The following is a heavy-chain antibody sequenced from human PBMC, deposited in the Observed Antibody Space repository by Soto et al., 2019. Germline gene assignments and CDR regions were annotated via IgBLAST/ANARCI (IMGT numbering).Heavy chain of an antibody. CDR3: ARGRGYSGDDLQEDGFDI. D-gene: IGHD5-12*01. Sequence: QVQLMQSGTEVKEPGASVNLSCKASGYTFSSSYIHWVRQAPGQGLEWMGIMNPSGDRTKYAQNFQGRVTMTRDTATSTVYMELSSLSSEDTAVYYCARGRGYSGDDLQEDGFDIWGQGTMVTVS. J-gene: IGHJ3*02. CDR1: GYTFSSSY. V-gene: IGHV1-46*01. CDR2: MNPSGDRT.